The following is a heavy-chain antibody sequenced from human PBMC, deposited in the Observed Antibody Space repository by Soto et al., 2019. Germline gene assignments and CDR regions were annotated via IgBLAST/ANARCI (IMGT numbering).Heavy chain of an antibody. CDR2: ISYDGSNK. J-gene: IGHJ6*02. CDR1: GFTFSSYG. Sequence: GGPLRLSCAASGFTFSSYGRHWVRQAPGKGLEWVAVISYDGSNKYYADSVKGRFTISRDNSKNTLYLQMNSLRAEDTAVYYCARIAVAGYYYYYGMDVWGQGTTVTVSS. D-gene: IGHD6-19*01. V-gene: IGHV3-30*03. CDR3: ARIAVAGYYYYYGMDV.